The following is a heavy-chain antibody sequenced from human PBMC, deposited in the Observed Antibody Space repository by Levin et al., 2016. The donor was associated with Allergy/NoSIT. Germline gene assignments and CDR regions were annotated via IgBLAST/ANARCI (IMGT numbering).Heavy chain of an antibody. V-gene: IGHV3-74*01. CDR2: INSDGSST. CDR1: GFTFSSYW. CDR3: ASPPSGYFDY. D-gene: IGHD1-26*01. Sequence: GESLKISCAASGFTFSSYWMHWVRQAPGKGLVWVSRINSDGSSTSYADSVKGRFTISRDNSKNTLYLQMNSLRAEDTAVYYCASPPSGYFDYWGQGTLVTVSS. J-gene: IGHJ4*02.